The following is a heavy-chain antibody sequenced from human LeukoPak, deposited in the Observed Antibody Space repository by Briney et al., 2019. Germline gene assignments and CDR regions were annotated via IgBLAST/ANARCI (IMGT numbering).Heavy chain of an antibody. Sequence: GGSLRLSCAASGFTFSDYYMSWIRQAPGKGLEWVSYINSSGSIIYYADSVKGRFTISRDNAKSSLYLQMNSLRAEDTAVYYCAKEGRDCSSTSCYLDYWGQGTLVTVSS. CDR3: AKEGRDCSSTSCYLDY. CDR2: INSSGSII. CDR1: GFTFSDYY. V-gene: IGHV3-11*04. J-gene: IGHJ4*02. D-gene: IGHD2-2*01.